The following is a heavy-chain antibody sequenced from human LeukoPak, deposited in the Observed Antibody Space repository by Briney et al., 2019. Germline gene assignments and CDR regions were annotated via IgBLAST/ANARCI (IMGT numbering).Heavy chain of an antibody. Sequence: PSETLSLTCAVSGDSITSHNWWSWVRQSPGKGLEWIGEIYHSGTTNYSPSLKSRVTISVDKSKNQLSLRLTSVTAADSAVYFCASCLFDYYYFDQWGQGTLVTVSS. V-gene: IGHV4-4*02. CDR3: ASCLFDYYYFDQ. D-gene: IGHD3-10*01. CDR2: IYHSGTT. J-gene: IGHJ4*02. CDR1: GDSITSHNW.